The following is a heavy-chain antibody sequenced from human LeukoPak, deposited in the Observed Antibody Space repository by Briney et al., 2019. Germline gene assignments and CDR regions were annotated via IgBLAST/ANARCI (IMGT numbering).Heavy chain of an antibody. CDR1: GFTFSRYT. Sequence: PGGSLRLSCEASGFTFSRYTMNWVRQAPGKGLEWVSSVSSGGYVYYAESLKGRFTVSRDNAGNSLSLQMNSLRAEDTAIYYCAREFSEAAPLWGQGTLVTVSS. V-gene: IGHV3-21*01. CDR3: AREFSEAAPL. CDR2: VSSGGYV. J-gene: IGHJ4*02.